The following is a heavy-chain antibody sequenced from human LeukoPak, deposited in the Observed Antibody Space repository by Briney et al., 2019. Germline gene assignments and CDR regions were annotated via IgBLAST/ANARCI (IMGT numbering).Heavy chain of an antibody. V-gene: IGHV4-39*07. CDR1: GGSISRSSYY. CDR3: ARDKGVLDY. J-gene: IGHJ4*02. D-gene: IGHD3-16*01. Sequence: SETLSLTCTVSGGSISRSSYYWGWIRQPPGKGLEWIGSTYYSGATYYNPSLNNRVTISVDTSKNQFSLKLSSVTAADTAVYYCARDKGVLDYWGQGTLVTVSS. CDR2: TYYSGAT.